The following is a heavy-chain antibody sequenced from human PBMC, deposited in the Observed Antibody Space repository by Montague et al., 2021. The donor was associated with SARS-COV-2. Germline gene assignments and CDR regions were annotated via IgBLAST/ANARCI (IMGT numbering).Heavy chain of an antibody. Sequence: SLRLSCAASGFTFSSYAMHWVRQAPGKGLEWVSVISYDGSNKYYADSVKGRFTNSRDNSKNTLYLQMNSLRAEDTAVYYCARELADYGMDDWGQGTTVTVSS. CDR3: ARELADYGMDD. CDR2: ISYDGSNK. CDR1: GFTFSSYA. J-gene: IGHJ6*02. V-gene: IGHV3-30*04.